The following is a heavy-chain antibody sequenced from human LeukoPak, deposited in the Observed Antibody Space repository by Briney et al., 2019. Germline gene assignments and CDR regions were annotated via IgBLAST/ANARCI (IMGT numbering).Heavy chain of an antibody. V-gene: IGHV6-1*01. CDR3: ARSQGSGYDFDY. D-gene: IGHD5-12*01. CDR2: TYYRSKWYN. CDR1: QYSVSSNSAA. J-gene: IGHJ4*02. Sequence: SQTLSLICAISQYSVSSNSAAWNWIRQSPSRGLEWLGRTYYRSKWYNDYAVSVKSRITINPDTSKNQVSLQLNSVTPEDTAVYYCARSQGSGYDFDYWGQGTLVTVSS.